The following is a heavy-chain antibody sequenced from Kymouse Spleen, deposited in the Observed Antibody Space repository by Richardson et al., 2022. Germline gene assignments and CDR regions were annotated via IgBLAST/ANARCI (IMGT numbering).Heavy chain of an antibody. CDR3: ARRITGTNDGMDV. Sequence: QLQLQESGPGLVKPSETLSLTCTVSGGSISSSSYYWGWIRQPPGKGLEWIGSIYYSGSTYYNPSLKSRVTISVDTSKNQFSLKLSSVTAADTAVYYCARRITGTNDGMDVWGQGTTVTVSS. D-gene: IGHD1-7*01. J-gene: IGHJ6*02. CDR1: GGSISSSSYY. CDR2: IYYSGST. V-gene: IGHV4-39*01.